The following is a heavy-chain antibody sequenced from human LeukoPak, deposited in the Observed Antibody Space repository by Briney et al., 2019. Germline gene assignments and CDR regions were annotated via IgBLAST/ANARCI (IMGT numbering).Heavy chain of an antibody. CDR1: GGSISSSTSY. V-gene: IGHV4-39*01. J-gene: IGHJ4*02. D-gene: IGHD3-10*01. CDR2: IYYSGST. Sequence: SETLSLTCSVSGGSISSSTSYWGWIRQPPGKGLEWIGTIYYSGSTYYNPSLKSRVTISVDTSRNQFSLKLGSVTAADTAVYYCARQTYGSGSYYNLDCWGQGTLVTVSS. CDR3: ARQTYGSGSYYNLDC.